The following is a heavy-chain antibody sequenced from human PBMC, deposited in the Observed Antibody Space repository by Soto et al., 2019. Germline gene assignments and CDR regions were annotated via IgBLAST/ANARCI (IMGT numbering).Heavy chain of an antibody. D-gene: IGHD6-13*01. V-gene: IGHV4-34*01. CDR2: INHSGST. J-gene: IGHJ5*02. CDR3: ATNAGSSNRYNWFDP. CDR1: GGSFSGYY. Sequence: SETLSLTCAVYGGSFSGYYWSWIRQPPGKGLEWIGEINHSGSTNYNPSLKSRVTISVDTSKNQFSLKLSSVTAADTAVYYCATNAGSSNRYNWFDPWGQGTLVPVSS.